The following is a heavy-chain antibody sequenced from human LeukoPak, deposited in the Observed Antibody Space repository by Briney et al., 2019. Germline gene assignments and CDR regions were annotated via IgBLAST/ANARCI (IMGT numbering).Heavy chain of an antibody. CDR1: GFTFSSYT. Sequence: PGGSLRLSCAASGFTFSSYTMNRVRQAPGKGLEWVSFTTTTTSDTYYADSVKGRFTISRDNAKNSLYLQMNSLRAEDTAVYYCARVVVGGWNYYGMDVWGQGTTVTVSS. V-gene: IGHV3-21*01. CDR2: TTTTTSDT. J-gene: IGHJ6*02. CDR3: ARVVVGGWNYYGMDV. D-gene: IGHD2-15*01.